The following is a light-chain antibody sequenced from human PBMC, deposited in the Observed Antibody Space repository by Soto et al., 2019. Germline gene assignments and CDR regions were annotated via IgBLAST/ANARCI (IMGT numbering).Light chain of an antibody. CDR2: GAS. V-gene: IGKV3-15*01. Sequence: EIVMTQSPATLSVSPGERATLSCRASQSVSSNLAWYQQKPGQAPRLLIYGASTRATGIPARFSGSGSGTEFTLTISSLQSADFAVYYCQQYNNFWTFGQGTKV. CDR1: QSVSSN. CDR3: QQYNNFWT. J-gene: IGKJ1*01.